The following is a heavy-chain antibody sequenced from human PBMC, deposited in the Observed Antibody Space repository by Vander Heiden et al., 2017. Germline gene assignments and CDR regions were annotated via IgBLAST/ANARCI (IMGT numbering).Heavy chain of an antibody. J-gene: IGHJ4*02. Sequence: QVQLVESGGGVVQPGRSLRLSCAASGFSFRDFGSPWVRQAPGKGLEWVAVIWYDGSKKFFADSVKGRFTLSRDNSKNTLYLQMSSLTAEDTALYYCARAQQGSIDYWGQGALVTVSS. CDR3: ARAQQGSIDY. CDR1: GFSFRDFG. V-gene: IGHV3-33*01. CDR2: IWYDGSKK.